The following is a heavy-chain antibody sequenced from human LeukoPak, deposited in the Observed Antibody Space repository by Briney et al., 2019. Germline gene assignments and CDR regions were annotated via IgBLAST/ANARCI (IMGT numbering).Heavy chain of an antibody. Sequence: GASVKVSCKASGYTFTSYGISWVRQDPGQGLEWMGWISAYNGNTNYAQKLQGRVNMTTDTSTSTAYMELRSLRSDDTAVYYCASSHIAAAGSDALDIWGQGTMVTVSS. CDR1: GYTFTSYG. CDR3: ASSHIAAAGSDALDI. J-gene: IGHJ3*02. V-gene: IGHV1-18*01. CDR2: ISAYNGNT. D-gene: IGHD6-13*01.